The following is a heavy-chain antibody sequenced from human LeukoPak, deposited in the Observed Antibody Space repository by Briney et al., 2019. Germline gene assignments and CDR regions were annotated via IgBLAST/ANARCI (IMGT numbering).Heavy chain of an antibody. CDR1: GFTFSNYW. Sequence: PGGSLRLSCAASGFTFSNYWMTWVRQAPGKGLEWVANIKQDGSEKYYVDSLKGRFTISRDNAENSLYLQMNSLRAEDTAVYHCARVRILTGYYSNDYWGQGTQVTVSS. V-gene: IGHV3-7*04. CDR2: IKQDGSEK. J-gene: IGHJ4*02. CDR3: ARVRILTGYYSNDY. D-gene: IGHD3-9*01.